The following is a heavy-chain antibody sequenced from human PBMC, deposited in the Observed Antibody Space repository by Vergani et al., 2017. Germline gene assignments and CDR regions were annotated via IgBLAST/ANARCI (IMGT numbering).Heavy chain of an antibody. V-gene: IGHV3-21*01. Sequence: EVQLVESGGGLVKPGGSLRLSCAASGFTFSSYSMNWVRQAPGKGLEWVSSISSSSSYIYYADSVKGRFTISRDNAKNSLYLQMNSLRAEDTAVYYCARDRSSYDSSGQWEMYAFDIWGQGTMVTVSS. J-gene: IGHJ3*02. D-gene: IGHD3-22*01. CDR2: ISSSSSYI. CDR3: ARDRSSYDSSGQWEMYAFDI. CDR1: GFTFSSYS.